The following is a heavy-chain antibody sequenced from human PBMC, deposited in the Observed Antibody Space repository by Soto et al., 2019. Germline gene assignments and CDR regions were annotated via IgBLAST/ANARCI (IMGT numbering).Heavy chain of an antibody. CDR2: IYPGDSDT. D-gene: IGHD3-22*01. CDR3: AFRSNYYDSSGYFAY. V-gene: IGHV5-51*01. J-gene: IGHJ4*02. Sequence: PGESLKISCKGSGYSCTSYWIGWVRQMPGKGLEWMGIIYPGDSDTRYSPSFQGQVTISADKSISTAYLQWSSLKASDTAMYYFAFRSNYYDSSGYFAYWGQGTPVPVSS. CDR1: GYSCTSYW.